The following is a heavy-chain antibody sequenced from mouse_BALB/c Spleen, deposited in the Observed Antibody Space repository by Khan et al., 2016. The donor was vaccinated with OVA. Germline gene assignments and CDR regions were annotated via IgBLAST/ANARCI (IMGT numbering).Heavy chain of an antibody. D-gene: IGHD2-10*01. V-gene: IGHV9-3-1*01. CDR2: INTYTGEP. CDR1: RHTFTNFG. Sequence: QIQLVQSGPELKKPGETVKISCKASRHTFTNFGMNWVKQAPGKGLKWVGWINTYTGEPTYADDFNGRFAFSLEASASTAYLQINNLTNEDTATYFCARPPYFSYAMDNWGQGTSVTVSS. CDR3: ARPPYFSYAMDN. J-gene: IGHJ4*01.